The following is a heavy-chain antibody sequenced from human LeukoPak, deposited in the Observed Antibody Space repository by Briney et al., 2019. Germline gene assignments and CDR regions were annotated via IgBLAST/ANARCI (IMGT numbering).Heavy chain of an antibody. J-gene: IGHJ4*02. CDR3: ARVGVTAATVDY. CDR2: INPRGGST. D-gene: IGHD6-25*01. Sequence: ASVKVSCKASGYTFTSYYMHWMRQAPGQGPEWMGIINPRGGSTDYSHKFQDRLTMTSDTSTSTVYMELNSLRSEDTAVYFCARVGVTAATVDYWGQGTLVTVSS. CDR1: GYTFTSYY. V-gene: IGHV1-46*01.